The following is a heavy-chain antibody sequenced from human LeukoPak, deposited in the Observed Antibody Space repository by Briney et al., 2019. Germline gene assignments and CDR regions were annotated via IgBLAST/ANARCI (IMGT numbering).Heavy chain of an antibody. CDR2: FYSGGNT. D-gene: IGHD3-10*01. CDR3: ARDLGYYGSGFDH. J-gene: IGHJ4*02. V-gene: IGHV3-66*01. Sequence: GGSLRLSCAASGFTFSSYSMNWVRQAPGKGLEWVSVFYSGGNTYYADSVKGRFTISRDNSKNTLYLRMNSLRAEDTAVYYCARDLGYYGSGFDHWGQGTLVTVSS. CDR1: GFTFSSYS.